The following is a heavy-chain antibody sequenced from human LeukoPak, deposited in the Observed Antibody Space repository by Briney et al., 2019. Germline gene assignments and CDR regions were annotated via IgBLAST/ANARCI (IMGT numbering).Heavy chain of an antibody. Sequence: PGGSLRLSCAASGFTFDDCAMHWVRQAPGKGLEWVSGISWNSGDIGYADSVKGRFTASKDDARKSMYLQMNSLRVEDTAVYYCAKDRANWAIDDWGQGTQVTVSS. CDR2: ISWNSGDI. V-gene: IGHV3-9*01. CDR1: GFTFDDCA. CDR3: AKDRANWAIDD. J-gene: IGHJ4*02. D-gene: IGHD3-16*01.